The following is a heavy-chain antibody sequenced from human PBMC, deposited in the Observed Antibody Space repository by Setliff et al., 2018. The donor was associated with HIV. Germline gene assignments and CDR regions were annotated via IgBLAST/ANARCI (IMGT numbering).Heavy chain of an antibody. D-gene: IGHD2-21*02. J-gene: IGHJ4*02. CDR1: GNSITRDYQ. V-gene: IGHV4-38-2*02. CDR3: VGVDYGDYDFDS. Sequence: SETLSLTCTVSGNSITRDYQWGWIRQPPGKGLEWIGSIYHTGSTYYNPSLKSRVTMSVDTSKNQFSLKLISVTAADTAVYYCVGVDYGDYDFDSWGQGTLVTVSS. CDR2: IYHTGST.